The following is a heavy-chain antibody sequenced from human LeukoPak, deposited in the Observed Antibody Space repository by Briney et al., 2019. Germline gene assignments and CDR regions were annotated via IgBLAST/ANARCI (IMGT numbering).Heavy chain of an antibody. CDR2: INAGNGNT. CDR3: AREPSSGSSNYYLDQ. V-gene: IGHV1-3*01. J-gene: IGHJ4*02. Sequence: ASVKVSCKTSGYTFTTYAFHWVRQAPGQRLEWMGSINAGNGNTKFSQNLQGRVTIARDTSASTAYMELSSLRSEDTAAYYCAREPSSGSSNYYLDQWGQGTLVTVSS. CDR1: GYTFTTYA. D-gene: IGHD2-2*01.